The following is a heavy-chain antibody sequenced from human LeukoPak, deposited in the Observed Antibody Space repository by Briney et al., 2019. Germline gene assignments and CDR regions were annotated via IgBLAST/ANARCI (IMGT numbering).Heavy chain of an antibody. J-gene: IGHJ4*02. Sequence: GGSLRLSCAASGFTISSHYTSWVRQAPGKGLEWVAVIWYDGSNKYYADSVKGRFTISRDNSKNTLYLQMNSLRAEDTSVYYCARNYYYDSTRLYYFDYWGQGTLVTVSS. CDR2: IWYDGSNK. CDR1: GFTISSHY. CDR3: ARNYYYDSTRLYYFDY. V-gene: IGHV3-33*08. D-gene: IGHD3-22*01.